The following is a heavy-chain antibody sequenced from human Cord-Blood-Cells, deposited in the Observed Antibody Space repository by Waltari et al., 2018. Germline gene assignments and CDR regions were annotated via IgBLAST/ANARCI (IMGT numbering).Heavy chain of an antibody. J-gene: IGHJ4*02. D-gene: IGHD3-22*01. CDR2: INHSGST. CDR3: ASTLYDSSGYYYDY. V-gene: IGHV4-34*01. Sequence: QVQLQQWGAGLLKPSETLSLTCAVYGGSFSGYYWSWIRQPPGKGLEWIGEINHSGSTNYNPYLKSRVTISVDTSKNQFSLKLSSVTAADTAVYYCASTLYDSSGYYYDYWGQGTLVTVSS. CDR1: GGSFSGYY.